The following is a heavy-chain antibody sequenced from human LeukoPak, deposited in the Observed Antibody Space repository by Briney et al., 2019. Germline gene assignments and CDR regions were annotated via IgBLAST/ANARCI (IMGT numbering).Heavy chain of an antibody. J-gene: IGHJ1*01. CDR3: AREVYCSSTSCYTGYFQH. CDR1: GFTFSSYW. V-gene: IGHV3-7*01. Sequence: GGSLRLSCAASGFTFSSYWMSWVRQAPGKGLEWVANIKQDGSEKYYVDSVKGRFTISRDNAKNSLYLQMNSLRVEDTAVYYCAREVYCSSTSCYTGYFQHWGQGTLVTVSS. CDR2: IKQDGSEK. D-gene: IGHD2-2*02.